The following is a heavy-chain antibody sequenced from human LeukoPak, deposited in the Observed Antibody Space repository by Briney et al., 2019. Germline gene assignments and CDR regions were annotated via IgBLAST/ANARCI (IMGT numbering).Heavy chain of an antibody. CDR1: GGSFSGYY. CDR3: ASREMVAAHRGGY. V-gene: IGHV4-34*01. J-gene: IGHJ4*02. CDR2: INHSGST. D-gene: IGHD2-15*01. Sequence: SETLSLTCAVYGGSFSGYYWSWIRQPPGKGLEWIGEINHSGSTNYNPSLKSRVTISVDTSKNQFSLKLSSVTAADTAVYYCASREMVAAHRGGYWGQGTLVTVSS.